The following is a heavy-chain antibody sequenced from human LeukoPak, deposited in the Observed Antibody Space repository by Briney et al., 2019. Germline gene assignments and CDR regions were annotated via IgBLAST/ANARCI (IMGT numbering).Heavy chain of an antibody. D-gene: IGHD3-9*01. CDR2: INPNGGET. V-gene: IGHV1-2*02. Sequence: ASVKVSCKASGYTFTGYYMHWVRQAPGQGLEWMGWINPNGGETNYAQKFQGRVTMTRDTSISTAYMELSRLRSDDTAVYYCARVSLPVLRYFDWLAPWFDPWGQGTLVTVSS. J-gene: IGHJ5*02. CDR3: ARVSLPVLRYFDWLAPWFDP. CDR1: GYTFTGYY.